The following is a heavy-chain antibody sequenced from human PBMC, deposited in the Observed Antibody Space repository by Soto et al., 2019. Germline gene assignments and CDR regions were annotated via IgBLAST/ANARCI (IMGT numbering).Heavy chain of an antibody. CDR3: ARGAGYNAGY. Sequence: EVQLVESGGGLVQPGGSLRLSCGASGFTFSDYNMNWVRQAPGKGLEWVSYISSGSRTIYYAESVKGRFTISRDNANNSLYRQMNSLRDDDTAVDYCARGAGYNAGYWGQGTLVTVSS. J-gene: IGHJ4*02. V-gene: IGHV3-48*02. D-gene: IGHD5-12*01. CDR2: ISSGSRTI. CDR1: GFTFSDYN.